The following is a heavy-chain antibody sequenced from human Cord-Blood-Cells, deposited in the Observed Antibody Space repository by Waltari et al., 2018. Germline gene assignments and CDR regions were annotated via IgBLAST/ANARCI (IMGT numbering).Heavy chain of an antibody. CDR2: INPNSGGT. V-gene: IGHV1-2*02. Sequence: QVQLVQSGAEVKKPGASVKVSCTASGYTFTGYYLHWVRQAPGQGLEWMGWINPNSGGTNYAQKFQGRVTMTRDTSISTAYMELSRLRSDDTAVYHCAVSNWGEDGYFDLWGRGTLVTVSS. CDR1: GYTFTGYY. CDR3: AVSNWGEDGYFDL. J-gene: IGHJ2*01. D-gene: IGHD7-27*01.